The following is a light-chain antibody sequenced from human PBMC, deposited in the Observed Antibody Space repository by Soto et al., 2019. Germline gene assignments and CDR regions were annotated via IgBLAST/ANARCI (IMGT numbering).Light chain of an antibody. CDR2: GAS. J-gene: IGKJ1*01. Sequence: VMTQSPATLSVSPGERVTLSCRASQSVGGSLAWYRQKPGQAPSLLVYGASTRATGIPARFSGSGSGTEFTLTISSLQSDDFAVYYCIPSDKWTPWTVGQGTKLDIK. CDR3: IPSDKWTPWT. CDR1: QSVGGS. V-gene: IGKV3-15*01.